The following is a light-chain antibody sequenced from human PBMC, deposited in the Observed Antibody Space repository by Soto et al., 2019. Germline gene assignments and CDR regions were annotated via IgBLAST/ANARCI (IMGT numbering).Light chain of an antibody. V-gene: IGLV2-8*01. CDR1: SSDVGGYDH. CDR3: SSDAGNYNYV. Sequence: QSALIQPASVSGSPGQSITIPCTGTSSDVGGYDHVSWYQQHPGKAPKLMIYEVTKRPAGVPDRFSGSKSGNTASLTVSGLQAEDEADYYCSSDAGNYNYVFGTGTKVTVL. CDR2: EVT. J-gene: IGLJ1*01.